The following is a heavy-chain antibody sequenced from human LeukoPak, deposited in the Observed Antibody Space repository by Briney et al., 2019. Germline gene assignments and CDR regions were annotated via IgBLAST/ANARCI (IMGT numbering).Heavy chain of an antibody. CDR1: GFTVSSTY. D-gene: IGHD2-2*01. CDR2: ISSSSSTI. J-gene: IGHJ4*02. Sequence: GGSLRLSCAASGFTVSSTYMSWVRQAPGKGLEWVSYISSSSSTIYYADSVKGRFTISRDNAKISLYLQMNSLRAEDTAVYYCARANSVPGDYWGQGTLVTVSS. V-gene: IGHV3-48*01. CDR3: ARANSVPGDY.